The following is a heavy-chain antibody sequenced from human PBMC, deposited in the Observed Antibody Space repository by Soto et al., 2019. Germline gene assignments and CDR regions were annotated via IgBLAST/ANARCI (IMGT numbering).Heavy chain of an antibody. D-gene: IGHD2-2*01. CDR1: GFTFDDYA. V-gene: IGHV3-9*01. Sequence: EVQLVESGGGLVQPGRSLRLSCAASGFTFDDYAMHWVRQAPGKGLEWVSGISWNSGSIGYADSVKGRFTISRDNAKNSLYLQMNSLRAEDTALYYCEKDISIDVLVPAALHGIDVWGQGTTVTVSS. CDR2: ISWNSGSI. CDR3: EKDISIDVLVPAALHGIDV. J-gene: IGHJ6*02.